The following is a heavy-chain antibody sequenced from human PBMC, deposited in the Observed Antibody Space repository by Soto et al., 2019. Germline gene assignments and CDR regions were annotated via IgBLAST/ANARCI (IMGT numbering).Heavy chain of an antibody. Sequence: ASVKVSCKASGYTFTSYGISWVRQAPGQGLEWMGWISAYNGNTNYAQKLQGRVTMTTDTSTSTAYMELRSLRSDDTAVYYCARASLRYCSGGSCLVDYYYYYYGMDVWGQGTTVTVSS. CDR3: ARASLRYCSGGSCLVDYYYYYYGMDV. CDR2: ISAYNGNT. CDR1: GYTFTSYG. V-gene: IGHV1-18*04. J-gene: IGHJ6*02. D-gene: IGHD2-15*01.